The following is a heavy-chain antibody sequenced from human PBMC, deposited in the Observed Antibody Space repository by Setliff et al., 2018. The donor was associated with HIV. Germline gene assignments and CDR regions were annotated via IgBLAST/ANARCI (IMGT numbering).Heavy chain of an antibody. J-gene: IGHJ3*02. CDR2: INPNSGGT. D-gene: IGHD3-22*01. Sequence: ASVKVSCKASGYTFTDYYIHWVRQAPGQGLEWMGWINPNSGGTNYAQRFQGRVTMTRDTSIGTAYMELRRLRSDDTAVYYCAREGSSDSSPGGHDVFDIWGQGTMVTVSS. V-gene: IGHV1-2*02. CDR1: GYTFTDYY. CDR3: AREGSSDSSPGGHDVFDI.